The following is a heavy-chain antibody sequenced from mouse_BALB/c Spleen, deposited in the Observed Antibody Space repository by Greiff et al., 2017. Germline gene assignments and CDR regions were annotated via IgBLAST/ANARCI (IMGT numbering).Heavy chain of an antibody. CDR1: GYSITSDYA. V-gene: IGHV3-2*02. D-gene: IGHD2-5*01. CDR2: ISYSGST. J-gene: IGHJ4*01. CDR3: ARSNRYAMDY. Sequence: DVKLQESGPGLVKPSQSLSLTCTVTGYSITSDYAWNWIRQFPGNKLEWMGYISYSGSTSYNPSLKSRISITRDTSKNQFFLQLNSVTTEDTATYYCARSNRYAMDYWGQGTSVTVSS.